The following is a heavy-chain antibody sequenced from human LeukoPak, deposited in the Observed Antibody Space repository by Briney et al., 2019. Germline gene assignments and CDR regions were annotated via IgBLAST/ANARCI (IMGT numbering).Heavy chain of an antibody. CDR1: GGSVSSSNW. CDR2: IYHSGST. V-gene: IGHV4-4*02. CDR3: ARGPYSYDSSGAFDI. J-gene: IGHJ3*02. Sequence: SETLSLTCAVSGGSVSSSNWWSWVHQPPGKGLEWIGEIYHSGSTNYNPSLKSRVTISVDTSKNQFSLKLSSVTAADTAVYFCARGPYSYDSSGAFDIWGQGTMVTVSS. D-gene: IGHD3-22*01.